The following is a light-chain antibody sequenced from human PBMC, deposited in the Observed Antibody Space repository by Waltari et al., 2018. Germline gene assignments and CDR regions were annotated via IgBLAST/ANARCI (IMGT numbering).Light chain of an antibody. CDR3: QSTDTTGTYLV. Sequence: SNELTQPPSVSVSPGQTARITCSVDALATANVYWSQQKPGQAPLSWKYKDNERSAGIPERFTGSRSGTTVRVSSNGVQAEDEADYYCQSTDTTGTYLVFGGGTKLTVL. CDR1: ALATAN. J-gene: IGLJ2*01. CDR2: KDN. V-gene: IGLV3-25*03.